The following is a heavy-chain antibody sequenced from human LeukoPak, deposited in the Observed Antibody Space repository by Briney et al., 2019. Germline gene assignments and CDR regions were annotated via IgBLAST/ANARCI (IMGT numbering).Heavy chain of an antibody. V-gene: IGHV3-33*01. CDR3: AREGGYDFWSGPGMDV. CDR1: GFTFSSYG. Sequence: GRSLRLSCAASGFTFSSYGMHWVRQAPGKGPEWVAVIWYDGSNKYYADSVKGRFTISRDNAKNSLYLQMNSLRAEDTAVYYCAREGGYDFWSGPGMDVWGQGTTVTVSS. D-gene: IGHD3-3*01. J-gene: IGHJ6*02. CDR2: IWYDGSNK.